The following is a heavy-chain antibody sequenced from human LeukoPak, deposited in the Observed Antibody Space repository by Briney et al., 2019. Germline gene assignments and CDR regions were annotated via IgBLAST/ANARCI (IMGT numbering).Heavy chain of an antibody. CDR2: IYYSGST. D-gene: IGHD6-13*01. J-gene: IGHJ4*02. CDR1: GGSISSYY. V-gene: IGHV4-59*01. Sequence: PSETLSLTCTVSGGSISSYYWSWIRQPPGKGLEWIGYIYYSGSTNYNPSLKSRVTISVDTSKNQFSLKLSSVTAADTAVYYCARGHSRSSPVGYWGQGTLVTVSS. CDR3: ARGHSRSSPVGY.